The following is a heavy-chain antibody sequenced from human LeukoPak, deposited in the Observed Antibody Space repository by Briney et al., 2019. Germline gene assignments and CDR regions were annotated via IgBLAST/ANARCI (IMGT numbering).Heavy chain of an antibody. V-gene: IGHV1-2*02. J-gene: IGHJ4*02. CDR1: GYTFTGYY. D-gene: IGHD5-24*01. CDR2: INPNSGGT. CDR3: ARVRDGYNSHFDY. Sequence: SVKVSCKASGYTFTGYYMHWVRQAPGQGLEWMGWINPNSGGTNYAQKFQGRVTMTRDTSISTAYMELSRLRSDDTAVYYCARVRDGYNSHFDYWGQGTLVTVSS.